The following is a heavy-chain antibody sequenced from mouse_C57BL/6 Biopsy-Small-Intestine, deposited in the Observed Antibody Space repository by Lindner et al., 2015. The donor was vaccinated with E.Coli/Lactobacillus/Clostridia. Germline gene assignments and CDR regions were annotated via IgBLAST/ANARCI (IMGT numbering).Heavy chain of an antibody. D-gene: IGHD2-2*01. CDR3: ARGYFDV. J-gene: IGHJ1*03. CDR2: IDPEDGET. V-gene: IGHV14-2*01. CDR1: GYAFSSYW. Sequence: VQLQESGAELVKPGASVKISCKASGYAFSSYWMHWVKQRTEQGLEWIGRIDPEDGETKYAPKFQGKATITADTSSNTAYLQLSSLTSEDTAVYYCARGYFDVWGTGTTVTVSS.